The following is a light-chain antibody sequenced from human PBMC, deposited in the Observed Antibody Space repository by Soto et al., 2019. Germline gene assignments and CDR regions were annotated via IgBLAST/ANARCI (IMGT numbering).Light chain of an antibody. J-gene: IGLJ3*02. CDR2: DTS. Sequence: QTVVTQEPSLTVSPGGTVTLTCASSTGVVTSGHYPYWFQLKPGQAPTTLIYDTSNKYPWTPARFSGSLLGGKAALTLVGAQPEDEADFYCLLFYNGARVFGGGTKLTVL. V-gene: IGLV7-46*02. CDR1: TGVVTSGHY. CDR3: LLFYNGARV.